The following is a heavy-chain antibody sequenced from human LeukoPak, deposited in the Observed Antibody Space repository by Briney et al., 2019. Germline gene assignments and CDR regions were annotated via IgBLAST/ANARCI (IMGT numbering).Heavy chain of an antibody. Sequence: GGSLRLSCAASGFTYNEYYMGWIRQAPGKGLEWISYISTTGDTVYYADSVKGRFTISRDNSKNTLYLQMNSLRAEDTAVYYCAKDGGIVVVPAGYFDYWGQGTLVTVSS. D-gene: IGHD2-2*01. J-gene: IGHJ4*02. CDR2: ISTTGDTV. CDR1: GFTYNEYY. CDR3: AKDGGIVVVPAGYFDY. V-gene: IGHV3-11*04.